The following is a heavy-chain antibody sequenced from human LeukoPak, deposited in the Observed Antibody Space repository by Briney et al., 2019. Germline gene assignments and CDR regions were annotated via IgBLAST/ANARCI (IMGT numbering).Heavy chain of an antibody. Sequence: GGSLRLSCAASGFTFSSYSINWVRQAPGKGLEWVSSISSSSYIYYADSVKGRFTISRDNAKNSLYLQMNSLRAEDTAVYYCARIGSSGYYYAPYYYFDYWGQGTLVTVSS. J-gene: IGHJ4*02. D-gene: IGHD3-22*01. CDR3: ARIGSSGYYYAPYYYFDY. CDR1: GFTFSSYS. V-gene: IGHV3-21*01. CDR2: ISSSSYI.